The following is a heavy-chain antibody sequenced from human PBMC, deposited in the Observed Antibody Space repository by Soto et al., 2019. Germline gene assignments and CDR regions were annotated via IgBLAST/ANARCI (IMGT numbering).Heavy chain of an antibody. V-gene: IGHV1-3*01. J-gene: IGHJ4*02. CDR1: GYTFTSYA. D-gene: IGHD3-10*01. Sequence: ASVKVSCKTSGYTFTSYAMHWVRQAPGQRLEWMGWINAGNGNTKYSQKFQGRVTITRDTSASTAYMELSSLRSEDTAVYYCARSPGGPMTPGDYWGQGTLVTVSS. CDR2: INAGNGNT. CDR3: ARSPGGPMTPGDY.